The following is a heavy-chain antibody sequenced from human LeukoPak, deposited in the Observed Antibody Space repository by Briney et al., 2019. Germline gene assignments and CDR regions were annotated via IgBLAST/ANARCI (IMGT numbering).Heavy chain of an antibody. V-gene: IGHV3-48*04. J-gene: IGHJ6*02. CDR2: ISSSSSTI. Sequence: GGSLRLSCAASGFTFSSYSMNWVRQAPGKGLEWVSYISSSSSTIYYADSVKGRFTISRDNAKNSLYLQMNSLRAEDTAVYYCARARSDYYYYYGMDVWGQGTTVTVSS. CDR3: ARARSDYYYYYGMDV. CDR1: GFTFSSYS.